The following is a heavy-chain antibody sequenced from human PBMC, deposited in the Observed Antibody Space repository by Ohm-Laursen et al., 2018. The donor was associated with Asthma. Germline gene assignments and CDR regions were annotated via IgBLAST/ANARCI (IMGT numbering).Heavy chain of an antibody. D-gene: IGHD3-22*01. CDR3: ARYYDYYDSSGYYPYFDY. Sequence: SLRLSCSASGFTVSSNYMSWVRQAPGKGLEWVSVIYSGGSTYYADSVKGRFTISRDNSKNTLYLQMNSLRAEDTAVYYCARYYDYYDSSGYYPYFDYWGQGTLVTVSS. J-gene: IGHJ4*02. CDR2: IYSGGST. CDR1: GFTVSSNY. V-gene: IGHV3-53*01.